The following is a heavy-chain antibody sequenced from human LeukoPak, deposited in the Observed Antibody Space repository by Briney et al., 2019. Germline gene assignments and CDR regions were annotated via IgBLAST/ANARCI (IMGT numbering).Heavy chain of an antibody. CDR2: ISSSSYI. V-gene: IGHV3-21*01. CDR1: GFTFSSYS. J-gene: IGHJ4*02. CDR3: AREVVSGTVIDY. Sequence: GGSLRLSCAASGFTFSSYSMNWVRQAPGKGLEWVSSISSSSYIYYADSVKGRFTISRDNAKNSLYLQMNSPRAEDTAVYYCAREVVSGTVIDYWGQGTLVTVSS. D-gene: IGHD2-2*01.